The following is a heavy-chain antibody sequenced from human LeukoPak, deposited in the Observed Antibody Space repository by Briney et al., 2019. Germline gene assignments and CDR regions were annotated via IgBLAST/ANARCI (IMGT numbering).Heavy chain of an antibody. CDR1: GYTFTGYY. Sequence: ASVKVSCKASGYTFTGYYMHWVRQAPGQGLEWMGWINPNSGGTNYAQKFQGRVTMTRDTSISTAYMELSRLRSEDTAVYYCARVAQKLERIALAATSEWRATWYFDLWGRGTLVTVSS. CDR2: INPNSGGT. D-gene: IGHD6-19*01. CDR3: ARVAQKLERIALAATSEWRATWYFDL. V-gene: IGHV1-2*02. J-gene: IGHJ2*01.